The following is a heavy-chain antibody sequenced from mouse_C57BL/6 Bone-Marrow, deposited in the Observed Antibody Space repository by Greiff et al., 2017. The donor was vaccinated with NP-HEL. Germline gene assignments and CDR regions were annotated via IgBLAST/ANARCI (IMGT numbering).Heavy chain of an antibody. CDR3: ARQGTTVVANFPYYYAMDY. Sequence: QVQLKESGPELVKPGASVKISCKASGYAFSSSWMNWVKQRPGKGLEWIGRIYPGDGDTNYNGKFKGKATLTADKSSSTAYMQLSSLTSEDSAVYYCARQGTTVVANFPYYYAMDYWGQGTSVTVSS. V-gene: IGHV1-82*01. CDR1: GYAFSSSW. D-gene: IGHD1-1*01. J-gene: IGHJ4*01. CDR2: IYPGDGDT.